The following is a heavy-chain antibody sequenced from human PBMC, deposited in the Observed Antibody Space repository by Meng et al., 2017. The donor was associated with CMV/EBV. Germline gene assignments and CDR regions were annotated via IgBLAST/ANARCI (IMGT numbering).Heavy chain of an antibody. CDR1: GFTVRSNY. CDR2: IYSGGST. CDR3: AYSSSWFYAFDI. V-gene: IGHV3-53*01. J-gene: IGHJ3*02. D-gene: IGHD6-13*01. Sequence: GESLKISCAASGFTVRSNYMSWVRQAPGKGLEWVSVIYSGGSTYYADSVKGRFTISRDNSKNTLYLQMNSLRAEDTAVYYCAYSSSWFYAFDIWGQGTMVTVSS.